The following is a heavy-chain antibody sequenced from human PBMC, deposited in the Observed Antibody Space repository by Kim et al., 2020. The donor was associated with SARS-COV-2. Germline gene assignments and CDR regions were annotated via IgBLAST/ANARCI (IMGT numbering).Heavy chain of an antibody. J-gene: IGHJ6*02. V-gene: IGHV3-13*01. CDR3: ARASSSWYGDYYYGMDV. D-gene: IGHD6-13*01. Sequence: VKGRFTISRENAKNSLYLQMNSLRAGDTAVYYCARASSSWYGDYYYGMDVWGQGTTVTVSS.